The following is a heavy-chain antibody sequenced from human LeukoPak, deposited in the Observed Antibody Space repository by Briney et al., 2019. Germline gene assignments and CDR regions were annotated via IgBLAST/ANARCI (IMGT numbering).Heavy chain of an antibody. CDR3: AREDGYSSSSSFDY. D-gene: IGHD6-6*01. CDR2: IYTSGST. Sequence: SETLSLTCTVSGGSISSGSYYWSWIRQPAGKGLERIGRIYTSGSTNYNPSLKSRVTISVDTSKNQFSLKLSSVTAADTAVYYCAREDGYSSSSSFDYWGQGTLVTVSS. CDR1: GGSISSGSYY. J-gene: IGHJ4*02. V-gene: IGHV4-61*02.